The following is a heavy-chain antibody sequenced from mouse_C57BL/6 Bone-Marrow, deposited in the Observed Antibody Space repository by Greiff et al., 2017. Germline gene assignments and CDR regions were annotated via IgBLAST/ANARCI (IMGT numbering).Heavy chain of an antibody. Sequence: QVQLKESGAELARPGASVKLSCKASGYTFTSYGISWVKQRTGQGLEWIGEIYPRSGNTYYNEKFKGKATLTADKSSSTAYMELRSLTSEDSAVYFCARRGPPVVATTDSWGQGTTLTVSS. J-gene: IGHJ2*01. CDR2: IYPRSGNT. CDR1: GYTFTSYG. V-gene: IGHV1-81*01. D-gene: IGHD1-1*01. CDR3: ARRGPPVVATTDS.